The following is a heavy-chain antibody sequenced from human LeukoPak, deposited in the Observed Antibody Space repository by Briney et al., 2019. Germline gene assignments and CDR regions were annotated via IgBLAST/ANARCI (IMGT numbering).Heavy chain of an antibody. Sequence: ASVKVSCKASGYTFTSYYMHWVRQAPGQGLEWMGIINPSGGSTSYAQKFQGRVTMTRDTSTSTVYMELSSLRSEDTAVYYCARVPSKSGGSSDYGMDVWGQGTTVTVSS. J-gene: IGHJ6*02. CDR3: ARVPSKSGGSSDYGMDV. CDR2: INPSGGST. V-gene: IGHV1-46*01. D-gene: IGHD2-15*01. CDR1: GYTFTSYY.